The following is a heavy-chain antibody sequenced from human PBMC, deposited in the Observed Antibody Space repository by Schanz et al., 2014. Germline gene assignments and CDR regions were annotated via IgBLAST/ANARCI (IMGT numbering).Heavy chain of an antibody. V-gene: IGHV3-23*01. CDR3: ARGGSGSHYRLDY. CDR1: GFNFSDYA. CDR2: ISGGGGTT. J-gene: IGHJ4*02. Sequence: EVHLLESGGGLVPPGGSLRLSCAASGFNFSDYAMCWVRQAPGKGLEWVSAISGGGGTTYYTDSVKGRFTISRDNSKSTLYLQMNSLRAEDTAVYYCARGGSGSHYRLDYWGQGTLVTVSS. D-gene: IGHD1-26*01.